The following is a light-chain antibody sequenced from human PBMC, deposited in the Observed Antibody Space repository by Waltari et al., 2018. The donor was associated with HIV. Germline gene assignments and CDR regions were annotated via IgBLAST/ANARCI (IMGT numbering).Light chain of an antibody. Sequence: IQMTQSPSSVSASVGDRVTIACRASQDIGSWLAWYQQKPGKAPNLLIYCASSLQSGVPSSFSGSGSGTYFTLSISSLQPEDFAIYYCQQSHTFPRTFGQGTNIEIK. J-gene: IGKJ1*01. CDR2: CAS. CDR3: QQSHTFPRT. V-gene: IGKV1-12*01. CDR1: QDIGSW.